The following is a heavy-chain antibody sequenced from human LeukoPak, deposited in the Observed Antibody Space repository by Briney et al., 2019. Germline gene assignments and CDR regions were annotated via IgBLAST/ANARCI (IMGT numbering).Heavy chain of an antibody. D-gene: IGHD3-3*01. CDR2: INPSGGST. J-gene: IGHJ4*02. CDR1: GYTFTSYY. V-gene: IGHV1-46*01. CDR3: ARVGRLEWLSAYDY. Sequence: ASVKVSSTASGYTFTSYYMHWVPQAPGQGLEWMGIINPSGGSTSYAQKFQGRVTMTRDTSTSTVYMELSSLRSEDTAVYYCARVGRLEWLSAYDYWGQGTLVTVSS.